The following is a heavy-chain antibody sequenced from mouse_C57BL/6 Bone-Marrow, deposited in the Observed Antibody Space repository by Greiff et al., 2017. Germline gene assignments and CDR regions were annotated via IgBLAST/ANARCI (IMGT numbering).Heavy chain of an antibody. CDR1: GFTFSDYG. D-gene: IGHD4-1*01. CDR2: ISSGSSTI. J-gene: IGHJ4*01. CDR3: AKLGRGYAMDD. V-gene: IGHV5-17*01. Sequence: EVQVVESGGGLVKPGGSLKLSCAASGFTFSDYGMHWVRQAPEKGLEWVAYISSGSSTIFYADTVKGRFTISRDNAKNTLFLQMTSLRSEDTAMYYWAKLGRGYAMDDWGQGTSVTVSS.